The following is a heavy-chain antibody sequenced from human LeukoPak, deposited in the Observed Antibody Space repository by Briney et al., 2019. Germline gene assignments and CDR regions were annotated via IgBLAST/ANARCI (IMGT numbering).Heavy chain of an antibody. CDR2: ISGSGGST. V-gene: IGHV3-23*01. D-gene: IGHD2/OR15-2a*01. J-gene: IGHJ4*02. CDR3: ARASMLATAFDF. CDR1: GFTFSSYA. Sequence: GGSLRLSCAASGFTFSSYAMSWVRQAPGKGLEWVSAISGSGGSTYYADSVRGRFTISRDNAKNSLHLQMNSLSAEDSAVYYCARASMLATAFDFWGQGTLVTVSS.